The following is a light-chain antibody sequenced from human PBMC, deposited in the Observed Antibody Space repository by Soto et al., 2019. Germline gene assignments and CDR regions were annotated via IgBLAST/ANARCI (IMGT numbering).Light chain of an antibody. J-gene: IGKJ1*01. CDR2: KAS. V-gene: IGKV1-5*03. CDR3: QQYNSYPWT. CDR1: QSISSW. Sequence: DIQMTQSPSTLSASVGARVTITCRASQSISSWLAWYQQIPGKAPKLLIYKASSLESGVPSRFSGSGSGTEFTLTISSLQPDDFATYYCQQYNSYPWTFGQGTKVEIK.